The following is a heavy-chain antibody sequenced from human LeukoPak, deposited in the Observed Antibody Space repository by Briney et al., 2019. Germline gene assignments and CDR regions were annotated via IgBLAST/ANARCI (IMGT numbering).Heavy chain of an antibody. V-gene: IGHV3-23*01. CDR3: AKDLRRAVGRVGGIDY. CDR2: ISGSGDST. Sequence: GGSLRLSCAASGFTFSSYAMNWVRQAPGKGLEWVSGISGSGDSTYYADSVKGRFTISRDDKSKNTLYLQMNSLRAEDTAVYYCAKDLRRAVGRVGGIDYWGQGTLVTVSS. D-gene: IGHD6-19*01. J-gene: IGHJ4*02. CDR1: GFTFSSYA.